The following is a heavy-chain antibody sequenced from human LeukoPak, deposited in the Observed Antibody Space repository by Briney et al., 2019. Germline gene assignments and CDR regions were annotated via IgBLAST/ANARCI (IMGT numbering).Heavy chain of an antibody. J-gene: IGHJ5*02. CDR3: ARAVGYYYDSSGYLDP. CDR1: GGSISSGGYS. CDR2: IYHSRST. Sequence: SETLSLTCAVSGGSISSGGYSWSWIRQPPGKGLEWIGYIYHSRSTYYNPSLKSRVTISVDRSKNQFSLKLSSVTAADTAVYYCARAVGYYYDSSGYLDPWGQGTLVTVSS. V-gene: IGHV4-30-2*01. D-gene: IGHD3-22*01.